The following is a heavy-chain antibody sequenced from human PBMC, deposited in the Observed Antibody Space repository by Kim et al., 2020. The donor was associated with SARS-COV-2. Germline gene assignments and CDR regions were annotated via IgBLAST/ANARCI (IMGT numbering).Heavy chain of an antibody. Sequence: SETLSLTCTVSGGSISSSSYYWGWIRQPPGKGLEWIGSIYYSGSTYYNPSLKSRVTISVDTSKNQFSLKLSSVTAADTAVYYCARHLGYCSGGSCYRLTYFDYWGRGTLVTVSS. CDR2: IYYSGST. V-gene: IGHV4-39*01. CDR3: ARHLGYCSGGSCYRLTYFDY. CDR1: GGSISSSSYY. D-gene: IGHD2-15*01. J-gene: IGHJ4*02.